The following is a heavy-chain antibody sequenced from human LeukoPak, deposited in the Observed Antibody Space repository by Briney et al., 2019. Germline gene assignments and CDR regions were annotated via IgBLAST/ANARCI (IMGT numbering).Heavy chain of an antibody. J-gene: IGHJ4*02. Sequence: GASVKVSCKASGYTFTSYGISWVRQAPGQGLEWMGWISAYNGNTNYAQKLQGRVTMTTDTSTSTAYMELRSLRSDDTAVYYCALDYDSSGYRPFDYWGQGTLVTVSS. V-gene: IGHV1-18*01. D-gene: IGHD3-22*01. CDR2: ISAYNGNT. CDR1: GYTFTSYG. CDR3: ALDYDSSGYRPFDY.